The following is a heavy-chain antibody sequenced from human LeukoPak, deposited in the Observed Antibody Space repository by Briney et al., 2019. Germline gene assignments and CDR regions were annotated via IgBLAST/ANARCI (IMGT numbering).Heavy chain of an antibody. D-gene: IGHD2-21*02. CDR3: ARYGGGDTWYAHFGMDA. V-gene: IGHV1-18*01. CDR1: GYTFNNYG. Sequence: ASVKLSCKSSGYTFNNYGINWVRQAPGQGLEWVGSISGYNGNTNYAQKFQGRITMTIDTPTSTGYMELRSLTSDDTAVFYCARYGGGDTWYAHFGMDAWGRGTTVTVSS. CDR2: ISGYNGNT. J-gene: IGHJ6*02.